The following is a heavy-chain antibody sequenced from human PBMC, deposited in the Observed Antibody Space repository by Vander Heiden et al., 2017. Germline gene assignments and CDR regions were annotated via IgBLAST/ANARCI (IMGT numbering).Heavy chain of an antibody. CDR2: ISNDRSNK. CDR3: ARDPYYYDSSGYYYGAAFDI. Sequence: VQPVESGGGVVQPGRSLRPSCAASGFTFSSYAMHGVRQAPGKGLGWGAGISNDRSNKYYADSVKGRFTISRDNSKNTRYLQMNSLRAEDTAVYYCARDPYYYDSSGYYYGAAFDIWGQGTMVTVSS. J-gene: IGHJ3*02. D-gene: IGHD3-22*01. V-gene: IGHV3-30-3*01. CDR1: GFTFSSYA.